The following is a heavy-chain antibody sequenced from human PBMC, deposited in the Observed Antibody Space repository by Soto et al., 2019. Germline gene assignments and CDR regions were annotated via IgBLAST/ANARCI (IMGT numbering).Heavy chain of an antibody. J-gene: IGHJ6*02. CDR2: ISSSSSTI. D-gene: IGHD5-12*01. CDR3: ARDKRMATTSRGMDV. CDR1: GFTFSSYS. V-gene: IGHV3-48*02. Sequence: GGSLRLSCAASGFTFSSYSMNWVRQAPGKGLEWVSYISSSSSTIYYADSVKGRFTISRDNAKNSLYLQMNSLRDEDTAVYYCARDKRMATTSRGMDVWGQGTTVTVSS.